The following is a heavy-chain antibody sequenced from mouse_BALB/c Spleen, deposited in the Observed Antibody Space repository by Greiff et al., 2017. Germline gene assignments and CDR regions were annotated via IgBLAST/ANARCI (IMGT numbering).Heavy chain of an antibody. CDR1: GYTFSSYW. D-gene: IGHD2-1*01. CDR3: ARGGNYGNPAWFAY. J-gene: IGHJ3*01. CDR2: ILPGSGST. Sequence: QVQLQQSGAELMKPGASVKISCKATGYTFSSYWIEWVKQRPGHGLEWIGEILPGSGSTNYNEKFKGKATFTADTSSNTAYMQLSSLTSEDSAVYYCARGGNYGNPAWFAYWGQGTLVTVSA. V-gene: IGHV1-9*01.